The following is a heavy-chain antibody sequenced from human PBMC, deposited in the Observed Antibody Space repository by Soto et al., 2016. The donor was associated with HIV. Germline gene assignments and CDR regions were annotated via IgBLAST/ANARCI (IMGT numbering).Heavy chain of an antibody. J-gene: IGHJ6*02. CDR1: GGTFSSYA. Sequence: QVQLVQSGAEVKKPGSSVKVSCKASGGTFSSYAISWVRQAPGQGLEWMGWITTYNDNTNYAQKFQGRVTLTTDTSTATAYMELRSLRSDDTAVYYCARALVWFGDSRPHYYGLDVWGQGTTVTVSS. CDR2: ITTYNDNT. D-gene: IGHD3-10*01. CDR3: ARALVWFGDSRPHYYGLDV. V-gene: IGHV1-18*01.